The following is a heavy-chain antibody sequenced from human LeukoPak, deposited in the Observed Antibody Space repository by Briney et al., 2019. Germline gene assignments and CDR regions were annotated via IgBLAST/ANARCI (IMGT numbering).Heavy chain of an antibody. CDR2: IYYSGST. Sequence: SETLSLTCTDSGGSISSYYWSWIRQPPGKGVGWIGYIYYSGSTNYNTSLTSRLTISLDTSKNQLSLKLSSVTAAHTAVYYCARASFSTVTVDYWGQGTLVTVSS. J-gene: IGHJ4*02. D-gene: IGHD4-17*01. CDR1: GGSISSYY. V-gene: IGHV4-59*01. CDR3: ARASFSTVTVDY.